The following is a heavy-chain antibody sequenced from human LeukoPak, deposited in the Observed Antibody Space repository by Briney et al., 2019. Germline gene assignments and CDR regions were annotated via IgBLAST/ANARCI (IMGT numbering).Heavy chain of an antibody. CDR1: GGTFNRYA. Sequence: ASVKVSCKATGGTFNRYAVTWVRQAPGRGREGLGGIIPIFGTANYAQKFQGRVTITTDESTNTAYMKLTSLTPEDTAVYYCASGKYGLRSGFDLWGQGTLVTVSP. CDR2: IIPIFGTA. J-gene: IGHJ5*02. V-gene: IGHV1-69*05. CDR3: ASGKYGLRSGFDL. D-gene: IGHD4-17*01.